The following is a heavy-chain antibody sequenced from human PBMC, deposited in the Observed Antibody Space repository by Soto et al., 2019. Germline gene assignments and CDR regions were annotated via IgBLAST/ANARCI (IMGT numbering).Heavy chain of an antibody. D-gene: IGHD3-22*01. V-gene: IGHV3-15*01. CDR2: IKSKTDGGTT. J-gene: IGHJ4*02. CDR3: TTDPDTPLYYSDGRVCPLDY. CDR1: GFSFSNAW. Sequence: GGSLRLSCAASGFSFSNAWMSRVRQAPGKGLERVGRIKSKTDGGTTDYAAPVKGRCTSSRDESKNTLYLQMNSLKTEDTAVYYCTTDPDTPLYYSDGRVCPLDYWGQGTMVPV.